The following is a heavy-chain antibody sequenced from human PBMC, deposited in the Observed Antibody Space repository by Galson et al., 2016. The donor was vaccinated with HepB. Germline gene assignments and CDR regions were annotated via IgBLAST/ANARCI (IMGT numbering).Heavy chain of an antibody. CDR3: ARFSVWFGEDFFDS. D-gene: IGHD3-10*01. Sequence: SLRLSCAASQFTFSIYRMNWVRQAPGKGLEWVSSISSSSSSVHYDDSVKGRFTISRDDAKNSLYLQMNSLRAEDTAVYYCARFSVWFGEDFFDSWGQGTLVTVSS. CDR2: ISSSSSSV. V-gene: IGHV3-21*01. J-gene: IGHJ4*02. CDR1: QFTFSIYR.